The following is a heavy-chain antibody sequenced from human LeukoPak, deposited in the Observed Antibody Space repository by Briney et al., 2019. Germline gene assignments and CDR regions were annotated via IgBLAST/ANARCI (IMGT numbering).Heavy chain of an antibody. CDR2: ISYDGSNK. V-gene: IGHV3-30*04. Sequence: PGGSLRLSCAASGFTFSSYAMHWFRQAPGKGLEWVAVISYDGSNKYYADSVMGRFTISRDNSKNTLYLQMNSLRAEDTAVYYCAGVKVYSPGPYWGQGTLVTVSS. CDR3: AGVKVYSPGPY. J-gene: IGHJ4*02. D-gene: IGHD2-8*01. CDR1: GFTFSSYA.